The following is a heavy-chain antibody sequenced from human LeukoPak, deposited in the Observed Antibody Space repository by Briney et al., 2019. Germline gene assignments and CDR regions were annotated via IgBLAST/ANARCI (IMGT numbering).Heavy chain of an antibody. CDR1: GYTFTSYA. CDR2: INAGNGNT. CDR3: ARVSQFYDSSGYYDY. J-gene: IGHJ4*02. V-gene: IGHV1-3*01. D-gene: IGHD3-22*01. Sequence: GASVKVSCKASGYTFTSYAMHWVRQAPGQRLEWMGWINAGNGNTKYSQKFQGRVTITRDTSASTAYMELSSLRSEDTAVYYCARVSQFYDSSGYYDYWSQGTLVTVSS.